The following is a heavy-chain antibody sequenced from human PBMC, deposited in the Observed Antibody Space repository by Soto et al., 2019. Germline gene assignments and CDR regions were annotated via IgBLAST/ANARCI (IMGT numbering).Heavy chain of an antibody. CDR2: INHSGSI. J-gene: IGHJ4*02. D-gene: IGHD3-22*01. Sequence: PSETLSLTCAVYGGSFSGYYWSWIRQPPGKGLEWIGEINHSGSINYNPSLKSRVTISVDTSKNQFSLKLSSVTAADTAVYYCARFRRQYDSSGYYPRGFDYWGQGTLVTVSS. CDR3: ARFRRQYDSSGYYPRGFDY. CDR1: GGSFSGYY. V-gene: IGHV4-34*01.